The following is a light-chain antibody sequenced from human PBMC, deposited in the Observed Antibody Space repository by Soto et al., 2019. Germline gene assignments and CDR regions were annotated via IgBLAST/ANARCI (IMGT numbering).Light chain of an antibody. CDR2: EVS. CDR1: SSDVGSYNR. J-gene: IGLJ2*01. CDR3: SSYTSSSTL. V-gene: IGLV2-18*02. Sequence: QSALTQPPSVSVSHGQSVTSSCTGTSSDVGSYNRVSWYQQPPGTAPKLMIYEVSNRPSGVPDRFSGSKSGNTASLTISGLQAEDEADYYCSSYTSSSTLFGGGTKLTVL.